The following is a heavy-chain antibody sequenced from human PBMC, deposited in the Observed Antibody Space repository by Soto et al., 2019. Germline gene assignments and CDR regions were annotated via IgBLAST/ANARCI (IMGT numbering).Heavy chain of an antibody. Sequence: SVKVSCKASGGTFNNYALSWVRQAPGQGLEWMGGIIPIFNSANYAQKFQGRVTITADDSTSTAYMELRSLRPDDTAVYYCAREVTVASYSFDFWGQGTLVTVYS. CDR3: AREVTVASYSFDF. J-gene: IGHJ4*02. CDR2: IIPIFNSA. V-gene: IGHV1-69*13. CDR1: GGTFNNYA. D-gene: IGHD5-12*01.